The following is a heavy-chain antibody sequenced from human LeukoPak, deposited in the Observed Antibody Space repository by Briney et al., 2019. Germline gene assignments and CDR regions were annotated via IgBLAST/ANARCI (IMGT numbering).Heavy chain of an antibody. J-gene: IGHJ6*03. CDR2: ISHGGDSA. CDR1: GFTFSTYA. V-gene: IGHV3-23*01. D-gene: IGHD2-2*01. Sequence: PGGSLRLSCTASGFTFSTYAMTWVRQAPGKGLEWVSVISHGGDSAWYADSVKGRFTNSRDNSKSTLFLQMNSLRAEDTAVYYCARYCSSSRCLYYYHMDVWGKGTTVTVSS. CDR3: ARYCSSSRCLYYYHMDV.